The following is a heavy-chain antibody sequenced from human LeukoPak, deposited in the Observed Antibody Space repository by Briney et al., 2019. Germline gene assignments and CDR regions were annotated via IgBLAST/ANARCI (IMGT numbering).Heavy chain of an antibody. V-gene: IGHV4-59*08. CDR2: TSYSGNT. J-gene: IGHJ3*02. Sequence: SETLSLTCTVSGGSVSSYYCSWIRQPPGKGLEWIGYTSYSGNTNYNPSLKSRVTMSVDTSKNQFSLKLSSVTAADTAVYFCARGPYSYDSSGAFDIWGQGTMVTVSS. D-gene: IGHD3-22*01. CDR1: GGSVSSYY. CDR3: ARGPYSYDSSGAFDI.